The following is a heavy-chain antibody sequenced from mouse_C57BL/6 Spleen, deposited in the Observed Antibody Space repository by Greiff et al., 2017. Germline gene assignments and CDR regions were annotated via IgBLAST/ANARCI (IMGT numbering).Heavy chain of an antibody. CDR2: ISNGGGST. Sequence: DVKLVESGGGLVQPGGSLKLSCAASGFTFSDYYMYWVRQTPEKRLEWVAYISNGGGSTYYPDTVKGRFTISRDNAKNTLYLQMSRLKSEDTAMYYCASTNWDWYFDGWGTGTTVTVSS. CDR1: GFTFSDYY. CDR3: ASTNWDWYFDG. V-gene: IGHV5-12*01. J-gene: IGHJ1*03. D-gene: IGHD4-1*01.